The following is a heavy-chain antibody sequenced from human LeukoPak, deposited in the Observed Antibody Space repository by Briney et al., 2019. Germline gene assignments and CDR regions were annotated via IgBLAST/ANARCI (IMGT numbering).Heavy chain of an antibody. D-gene: IGHD3-22*01. V-gene: IGHV3-30-3*01. Sequence: GGSLRLSCAASGFTFSTYAMYWVRQAPGKGLEWVAVISYDESSKYFADSVKGRFTISRDNSKNTLYLLMNSLRAEDTAVYYCARERYDSRWYTFGSWGQGTPVTVSS. CDR3: ARERYDSRWYTFGS. CDR1: GFTFSTYA. CDR2: ISYDESSK. J-gene: IGHJ4*02.